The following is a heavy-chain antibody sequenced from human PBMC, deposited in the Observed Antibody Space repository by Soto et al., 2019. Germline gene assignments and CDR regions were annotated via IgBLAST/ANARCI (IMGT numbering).Heavy chain of an antibody. CDR1: GGSISSGGYY. D-gene: IGHD1-26*01. Sequence: QVQLQESGPGLVKPSQTLSLTCTVSGGSISSGGYYWSWIRQHPGKGLEWIGYIYYSGSTYYNPSLKSRVTISVDTSKNQFSLKLSSVTAADMAVYYCARVVGATTIWYFDLWGRGTLVTVSS. CDR3: ARVVGATTIWYFDL. CDR2: IYYSGST. V-gene: IGHV4-31*03. J-gene: IGHJ2*01.